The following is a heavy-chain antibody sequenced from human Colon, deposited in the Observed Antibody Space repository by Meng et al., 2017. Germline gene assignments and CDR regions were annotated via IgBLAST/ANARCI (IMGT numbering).Heavy chain of an antibody. CDR2: IKSNTDEGTT. CDR1: VFFFSNAW. J-gene: IGHJ4*02. Sequence: VDMWESAGGSGTPRGSPSLSWAATVFFFSNAWMSRVSQDRVKGMEWVGRIKSNTDEGTTEYAAPVTGRFTISSDDSKSTLNLHLSGLRTDDTGVYYRTWEAKAVSDYWGQGTLVTVSS. D-gene: IGHD1-26*01. V-gene: IGHV3-15*01. CDR3: TWEAKAVSDY.